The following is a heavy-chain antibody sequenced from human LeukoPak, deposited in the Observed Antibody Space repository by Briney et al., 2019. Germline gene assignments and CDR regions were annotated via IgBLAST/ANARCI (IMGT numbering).Heavy chain of an antibody. CDR3: ARHRGKAYYYDSSGYYNDY. J-gene: IGHJ4*02. D-gene: IGHD3-22*01. Sequence: PSETLSLTCTVSGGSISSGYYWGWIRQPPGKGLEWIGSIYHSGSTYYNPSLKSRVTISVDTSKNQFSLKLSSVTAADTAVYYCARHRGKAYYYDSSGYYNDYWGQGTLVTVSS. CDR1: GGSISSGYY. CDR2: IYHSGST. V-gene: IGHV4-38-2*02.